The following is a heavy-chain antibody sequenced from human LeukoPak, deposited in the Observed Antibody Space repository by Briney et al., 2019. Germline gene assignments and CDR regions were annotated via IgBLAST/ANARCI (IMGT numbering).Heavy chain of an antibody. CDR3: ARGSGGYCSSTSCYHRRDGYKSFDY. D-gene: IGHD2-2*01. J-gene: IGHJ4*02. CDR1: GGSFSGYY. Sequence: SETLSLTCAVYGGSFSGYYWSWIRQPPGKRLEWIGEIKHSGSTNYNPSLKSRVTISVDTSKNQFSLKLSSVTAADTAVYYCARGSGGYCSSTSCYHRRDGYKSFDYWGQGTLVTVSS. V-gene: IGHV4-34*01. CDR2: IKHSGST.